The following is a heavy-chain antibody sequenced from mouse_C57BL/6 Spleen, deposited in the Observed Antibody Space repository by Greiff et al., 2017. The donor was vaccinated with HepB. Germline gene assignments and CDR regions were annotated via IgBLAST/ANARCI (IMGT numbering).Heavy chain of an antibody. CDR2: IDPETGGT. J-gene: IGHJ2*01. V-gene: IGHV1-15*01. CDR3: TRARPNWDGPFDY. CDR1: GYTFTDYE. D-gene: IGHD4-1*01. Sequence: VQLQQSGAELVRPGASVTLSCKASGYTFTDYEMHWVKQTPVHGLEWIGAIDPETGGTAYNQKFKGKAILTADKSSSTAYMELRSLTSEDSAFYYCTRARPNWDGPFDYWGQGTTLTVSS.